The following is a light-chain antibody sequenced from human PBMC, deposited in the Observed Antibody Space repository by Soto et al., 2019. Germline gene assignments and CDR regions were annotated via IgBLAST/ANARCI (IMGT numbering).Light chain of an antibody. CDR2: AAS. V-gene: IGKV1-8*01. CDR3: QQYYSYPRT. J-gene: IGKJ2*01. Sequence: AIRMTQSPSSLSASTGDRVTITCRASQGISSYLAWYQQKPGKAPKLLIYAASTLQSGVPSRFSGSGSGTDFTLTISCLQSEDFATYYCQQYYSYPRTVGQGNKLEIK. CDR1: QGISSY.